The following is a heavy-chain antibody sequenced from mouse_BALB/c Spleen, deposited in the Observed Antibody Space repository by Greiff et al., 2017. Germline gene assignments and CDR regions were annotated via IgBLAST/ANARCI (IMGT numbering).Heavy chain of an antibody. V-gene: IGHV1-82*01. CDR3: AREGTMISAMDY. CDR1: GYAFSSSW. Sequence: VQLQQSGPELVKPGASVKISCKASGYAFSSSWLNWVKQRPGQGLEWIGRIYPGDGDTNYNGKFKGKATLTADKSSSTAYMQLSSLTSVDSAVYLCAREGTMISAMDYWGQGTSVTVSS. CDR2: IYPGDGDT. D-gene: IGHD2-4*01. J-gene: IGHJ4*01.